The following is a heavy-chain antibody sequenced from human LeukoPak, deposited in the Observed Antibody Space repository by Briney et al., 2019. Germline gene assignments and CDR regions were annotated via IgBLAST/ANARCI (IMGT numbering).Heavy chain of an antibody. CDR3: ATAYYYGSGSYRTYYYMDV. Sequence: ASVKVSCKVSGYTLTELSMHWVRQAPGKGLEWMGGFDPEDGETIYAQKFQGRVTMTEDTSTDTAYMELSSLRSEDTAVYYCATAYYYGSGSYRTYYYMDVWGKGTTVTVSS. J-gene: IGHJ6*03. CDR1: GYTLTELS. V-gene: IGHV1-24*01. CDR2: FDPEDGET. D-gene: IGHD3-10*01.